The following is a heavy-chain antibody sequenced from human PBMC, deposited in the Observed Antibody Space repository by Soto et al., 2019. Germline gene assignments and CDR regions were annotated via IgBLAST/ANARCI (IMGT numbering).Heavy chain of an antibody. CDR3: ARDGARITVFGVVYYFDY. D-gene: IGHD3-3*01. Sequence: ASVNVSCMACVCTFRSHAMHWVRQAPGQRLEWMGWINAGNGNTKYSQNFQGRVAITRDTSASTAYMQLRSLRSEDTAVYYCARDGARITVFGVVYYFDYWGQGTLVTVSS. CDR1: VCTFRSHA. J-gene: IGHJ4*02. CDR2: INAGNGNT. V-gene: IGHV1-3*01.